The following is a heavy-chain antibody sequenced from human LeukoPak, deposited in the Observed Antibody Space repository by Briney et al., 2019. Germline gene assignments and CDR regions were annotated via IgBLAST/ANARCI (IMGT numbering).Heavy chain of an antibody. CDR3: ARAPLRYFDWLGYYYYYYYMDV. V-gene: IGHV1-8*01. CDR2: MNPNSGNT. Sequence: GASVKVSCKASGYTFTSYDINWVRQATGQGLEWMGWMNPNSGNTGYAQKFQGRVTMTRNTSISTAYMELSSLRSEDTAVYYCARAPLRYFDWLGYYYYYYYMDVWGKGTTVTISS. J-gene: IGHJ6*03. CDR1: GYTFTSYD. D-gene: IGHD3-9*01.